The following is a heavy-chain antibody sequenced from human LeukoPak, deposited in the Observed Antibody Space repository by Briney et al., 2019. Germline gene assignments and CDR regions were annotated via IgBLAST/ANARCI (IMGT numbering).Heavy chain of an antibody. D-gene: IGHD1/OR15-1a*01. CDR2: ISAYNGNT. J-gene: IGHJ6*04. CDR1: GYTFTSYG. Sequence: ASVTVSCMASGYTFTSYGISWVRQPPGQELEWMGWISAYNGNTNYAQKLQGRVTMTTDTSTSTAYMELRSLRSDHTAVYYCARDLDQHPVYYYCMDVWGKGTTVTVSS. V-gene: IGHV1-18*04. CDR3: ARDLDQHPVYYYCMDV.